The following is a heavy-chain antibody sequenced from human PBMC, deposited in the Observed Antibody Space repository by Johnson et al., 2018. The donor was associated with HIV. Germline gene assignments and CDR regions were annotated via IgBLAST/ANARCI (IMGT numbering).Heavy chain of an antibody. D-gene: IGHD4-23*01. J-gene: IGHJ3*02. CDR2: IKQDGSEK. CDR3: AKSPAKDHGGNSGAFAI. Sequence: VQLVESGGGLVQPGGSLRLSCAASGFTFSSYCMSWVRQAPGKGLEWVANIKQDGSEKYYVDSVKGRFTISRDNAKNSLYLQMNSLRAEDTAVYYCAKSPAKDHGGNSGAFAIWGQGTMVTVSS. CDR1: GFTFSSYC. V-gene: IGHV3-7*05.